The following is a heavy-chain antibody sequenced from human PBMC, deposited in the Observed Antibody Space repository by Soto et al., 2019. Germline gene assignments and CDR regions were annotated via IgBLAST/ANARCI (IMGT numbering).Heavy chain of an antibody. CDR2: RYYSGTA. J-gene: IGHJ5*02. V-gene: IGHV4-59*01. CDR3: ARLSVADWFDP. D-gene: IGHD2-15*01. CDR1: GGSISSDY. Sequence: QVHLQESGPGLVKPSETLSLTCTVSGGSISSDYWTWVRQPPGKGLEWIGYRYYSGTAKYNSSLKSRVTISVDTSKNQFYLKLSCVTVADTAVYYCARLSVADWFDPWGQGIQVTVSS.